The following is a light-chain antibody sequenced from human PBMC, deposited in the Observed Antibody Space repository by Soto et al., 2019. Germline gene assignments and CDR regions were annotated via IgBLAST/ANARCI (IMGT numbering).Light chain of an antibody. CDR3: QQYSNSPFT. J-gene: IGKJ3*01. Sequence: EIVLTQSPGTLSMSPGERATLSCRASQSVSSGYVAWRQQKPGQAPRLLMSGATNRATGIPDRFSGSGSGTDFTLTVSRLEPEDFAVYYCQQYSNSPFTFGPGTKVEIK. V-gene: IGKV3-20*01. CDR1: QSVSSGY. CDR2: GAT.